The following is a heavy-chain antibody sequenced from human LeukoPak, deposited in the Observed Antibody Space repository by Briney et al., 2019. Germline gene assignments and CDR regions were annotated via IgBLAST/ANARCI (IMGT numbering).Heavy chain of an antibody. CDR1: GFTFSDYY. Sequence: GGSLRHSCAASGFTFSDYYMSWIRQAPGKGLEWVSYISSSGSTIYYADSVKGRFTISRDNAKNSLYLQMNSLRAEDTAVYYCARETGYSSSWYFGLDYYYGMDVWGQGTTVTVSS. J-gene: IGHJ6*02. CDR2: ISSSGSTI. V-gene: IGHV3-11*01. D-gene: IGHD6-13*01. CDR3: ARETGYSSSWYFGLDYYYGMDV.